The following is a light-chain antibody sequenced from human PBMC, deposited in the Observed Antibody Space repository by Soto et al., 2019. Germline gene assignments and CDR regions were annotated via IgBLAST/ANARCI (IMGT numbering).Light chain of an antibody. CDR3: SSYTDSSGRV. J-gene: IGLJ3*02. CDR1: SSDVGAYNY. V-gene: IGLV2-11*01. Sequence: QSALTQPRSVSGSPGQSVTISCTGTSSDVGAYNYVSWYQQHPGKAPKVMIYDVNKRPSGVPDRFSGSKSGHTASLTISGLQAEDEGDYYCSSYTDSSGRVFGGGTKVTVL. CDR2: DVN.